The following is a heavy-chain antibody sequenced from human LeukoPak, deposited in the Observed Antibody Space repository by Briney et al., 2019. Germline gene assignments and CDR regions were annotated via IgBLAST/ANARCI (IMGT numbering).Heavy chain of an antibody. J-gene: IGHJ4*02. CDR3: ARWAPYASGRPLDY. Sequence: SETLSLTRTVSGGSISSVNYYWTWIRQPAGKGLEWVGRIHTSGNNDYNPSLRSRVTISLDTSKNQFSLKLTSVTAADTAVYYCARWAPYASGRPLDYWGQGTLVTVSS. V-gene: IGHV4-61*02. D-gene: IGHD3-10*01. CDR1: GGSISSVNYY. CDR2: IHTSGNN.